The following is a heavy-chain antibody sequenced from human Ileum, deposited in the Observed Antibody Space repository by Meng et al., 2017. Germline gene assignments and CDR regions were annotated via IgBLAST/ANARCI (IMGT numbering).Heavy chain of an antibody. CDR3: ARERADIVASHGDH. CDR2: IYYSGST. Sequence: QMQMQEAGPGLVTPSETLSLSCTVSGGSIRISSYYWGWIRQPPGKGLEWIGTIYYSGSTYYSPSLKSRVTISVDTSKNQFSLKLSSVTAADTAVYYCARERADIVASHGDHWGQGTLVTVSS. V-gene: IGHV4-39*07. D-gene: IGHD5-12*01. J-gene: IGHJ4*02. CDR1: GGSIRISSYY.